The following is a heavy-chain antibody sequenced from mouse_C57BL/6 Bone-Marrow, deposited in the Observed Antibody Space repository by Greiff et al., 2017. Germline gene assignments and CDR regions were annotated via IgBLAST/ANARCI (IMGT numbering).Heavy chain of an antibody. Sequence: VQLQQSGAELVRPGTSVKVSCKASGYAFTNYLIEWVKQRPGQGLEWIGVINPGSGGTNYNEKFKGKATLTADKSSSTAYMQLSSLTSEDSAVYFCARSGSLFAYWGQGTLVTVSA. J-gene: IGHJ3*01. D-gene: IGHD2-2*01. CDR1: GYAFTNYL. V-gene: IGHV1-54*01. CDR2: INPGSGGT. CDR3: ARSGSLFAY.